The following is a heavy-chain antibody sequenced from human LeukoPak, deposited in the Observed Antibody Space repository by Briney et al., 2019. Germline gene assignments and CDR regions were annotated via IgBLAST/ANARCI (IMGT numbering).Heavy chain of an antibody. CDR3: ARELSFGEGIMDV. CDR2: IKQDGSEK. CDR1: GFTFSSYW. V-gene: IGHV3-7*01. J-gene: IGHJ6*03. Sequence: GGSLRLSCAASGFTFSSYWMSWVRQAPGKGLEWVANIKQDGSEKYYVDSVKGRFTISRDNAKNSLYLQMNSLRAEDTAVYYCARELSFGEGIMDVWGKGTTVTISS. D-gene: IGHD3-10*01.